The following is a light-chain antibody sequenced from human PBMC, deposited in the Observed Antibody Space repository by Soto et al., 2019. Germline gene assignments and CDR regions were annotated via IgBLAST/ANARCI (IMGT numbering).Light chain of an antibody. CDR1: QSVKTF. CDR2: DAS. V-gene: IGKV3-11*01. Sequence: EFVLTQSPGTLSLSPGESATLSCRASQSVKTFLLWYQHRPGQAXRVLIYDASHRATGIPARFRGSGSGTDFTLPISSLEPEDAGTYYCQQRSHWPPITFGQGTRLEIK. J-gene: IGKJ5*01. CDR3: QQRSHWPPIT.